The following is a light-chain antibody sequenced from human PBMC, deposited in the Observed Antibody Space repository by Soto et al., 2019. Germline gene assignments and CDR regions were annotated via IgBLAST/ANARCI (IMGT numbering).Light chain of an antibody. Sequence: EIVLTQSPGTLSLSPGERATLSCRASQRVISSYLAWYQQKPGQAPRLLIYGASSRATGIPDRFSGSGSGTDFTLTLSRLEAEDCAVYCCQQYGSSRWTLGQGTNVELK. V-gene: IGKV3-20*01. J-gene: IGKJ1*01. CDR1: QRVISSY. CDR3: QQYGSSRWT. CDR2: GAS.